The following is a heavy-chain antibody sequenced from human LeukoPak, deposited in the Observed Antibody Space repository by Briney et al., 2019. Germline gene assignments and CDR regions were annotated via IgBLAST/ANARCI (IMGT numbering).Heavy chain of an antibody. Sequence: GGSLRLSCAASGFTFSSYAMSWVRQAPGKGLEWVSAISGSGGSTYYADSVKGRFTISRDNAKNSLYLQMNSLRAEDTAVYYCARSVVVSAFDIWGQGTMVTVSS. CDR3: ARSVVVSAFDI. D-gene: IGHD2-15*01. CDR2: ISGSGGST. J-gene: IGHJ3*02. V-gene: IGHV3-23*01. CDR1: GFTFSSYA.